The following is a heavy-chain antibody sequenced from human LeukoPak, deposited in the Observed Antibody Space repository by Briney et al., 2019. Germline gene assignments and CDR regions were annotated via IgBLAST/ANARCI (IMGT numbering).Heavy chain of an antibody. CDR3: AKVGFYSYGYTDY. D-gene: IGHD5-18*01. V-gene: IGHV3-23*01. CDR2: ISGSGGST. CDR1: GFTFSCYA. Sequence: GGSLRLSCAACGFTFSCYAMSGVRQAPGRGVEWGSAISGSGGSTYYAASVKGRFTISRDNSKNTLYLQMNRLRAEDTAVYYCAKVGFYSYGYTDYWGQGTLVTVSS. J-gene: IGHJ4*02.